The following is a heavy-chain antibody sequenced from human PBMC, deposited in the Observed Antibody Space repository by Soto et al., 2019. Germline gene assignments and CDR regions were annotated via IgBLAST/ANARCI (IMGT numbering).Heavy chain of an antibody. Sequence: SETLSLTCTVSGGSISSGGYYWSWIRQHPGKGLEWIGYIYYSGSTYYNPSLKSRVTISVDTSKNQFSLKLSSVTAAETAVYYCARAVDYGEEFTLGILDYWGQGTLVTVSS. CDR3: ARAVDYGEEFTLGILDY. CDR2: IYYSGST. CDR1: GGSISSGGYY. J-gene: IGHJ4*02. D-gene: IGHD4-17*01. V-gene: IGHV4-31*03.